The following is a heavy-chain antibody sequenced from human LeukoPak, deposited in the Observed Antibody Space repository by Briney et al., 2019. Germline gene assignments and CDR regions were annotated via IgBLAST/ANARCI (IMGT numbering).Heavy chain of an antibody. Sequence: GASVKVSCKASGYTFTRYGVNWVRQAPGQGLEWMGIINPSGGSTSYAQKFQGRVTMTRDMSTSTVYMELSSLRSEDTAVYYCARDLEQQLVVLDYWGQGTLVTVSS. J-gene: IGHJ4*02. CDR2: INPSGGST. V-gene: IGHV1-46*01. CDR3: ARDLEQQLVVLDY. CDR1: GYTFTRYG. D-gene: IGHD6-13*01.